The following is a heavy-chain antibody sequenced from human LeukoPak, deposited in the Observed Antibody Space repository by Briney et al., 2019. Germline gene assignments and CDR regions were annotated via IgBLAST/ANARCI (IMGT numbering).Heavy chain of an antibody. CDR3: SREEGSGSLLGAFDI. Sequence: NPSETLSLTCTVSGGSISSYYWNWIRQPPGQGLEWIWYIDYSGSTNYNPSLKSRVTISVDTSKNQLSLKLNSVTAADTAVYYCSREEGSGSLLGAFDIWGQGTMVTVSS. CDR2: IDYSGST. V-gene: IGHV4-59*01. J-gene: IGHJ3*02. CDR1: GGSISSYY. D-gene: IGHD5-12*01.